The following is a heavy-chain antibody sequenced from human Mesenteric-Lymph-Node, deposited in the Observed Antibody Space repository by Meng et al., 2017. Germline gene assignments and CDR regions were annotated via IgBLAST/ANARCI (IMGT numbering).Heavy chain of an antibody. J-gene: IGHJ3*01. Sequence: GESLKISCEGFGYAFNNYWIGWVRHTPGKGLEWMGVIYPGDSDTRYSPSFDGQVTISVDRSISTTYLQWSSLKASDTAIYFCARRSTVAGRADAYDVWGQGTMVTVSS. CDR2: IYPGDSDT. CDR3: ARRSTVAGRADAYDV. D-gene: IGHD6-19*01. V-gene: IGHV5-51*01. CDR1: GYAFNNYW.